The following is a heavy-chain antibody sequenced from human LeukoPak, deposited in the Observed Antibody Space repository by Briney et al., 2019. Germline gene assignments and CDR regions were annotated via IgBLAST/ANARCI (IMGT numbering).Heavy chain of an antibody. CDR2: INPNSGGT. Sequence: ASVKVSCKASGYTFTGSYMHWVRQAPGQGLEWMGWINPNSGGTNYAQKFQGRVTMTRDTSISTAYIELSRLRSDDTAVYYCARSGSNVRYYYYYMDVWGKGTTVAVSS. J-gene: IGHJ6*03. V-gene: IGHV1-2*02. CDR1: GYTFTGSY. CDR3: ARSGSNVRYYYYYMDV. D-gene: IGHD4-11*01.